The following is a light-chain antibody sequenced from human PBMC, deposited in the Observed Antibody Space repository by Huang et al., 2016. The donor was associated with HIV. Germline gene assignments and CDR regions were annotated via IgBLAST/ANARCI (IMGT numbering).Light chain of an antibody. Sequence: DIQMTQSPSSLSASVGDRVTITCRASQSIGKYLNWYQLTPGKAPKVLMYGASSLQTGVPSRFSGSGSGTDFTLTIRSLQTEDFATYYCQQSYSTPWTFGQGTKVEIK. CDR3: QQSYSTPWT. CDR1: QSIGKY. J-gene: IGKJ1*01. V-gene: IGKV1-39*01. CDR2: GAS.